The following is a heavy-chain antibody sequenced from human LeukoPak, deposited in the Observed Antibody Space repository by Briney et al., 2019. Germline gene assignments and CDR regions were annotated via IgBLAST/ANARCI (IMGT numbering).Heavy chain of an antibody. CDR3: VKSYSGSYFRLFDS. D-gene: IGHD1-26*01. V-gene: IGHV3-64D*09. CDR2: INGNGDIT. Sequence: GGSLRLSCSAFGFTFSPFGMHWVRQAPGKGLEYVSAINGNGDITYYADSVRGRFTISRDNSRNTLYLQMNSLRAEDTAVYYCVKSYSGSYFRLFDSWGQGTLVTVSS. CDR1: GFTFSPFG. J-gene: IGHJ4*02.